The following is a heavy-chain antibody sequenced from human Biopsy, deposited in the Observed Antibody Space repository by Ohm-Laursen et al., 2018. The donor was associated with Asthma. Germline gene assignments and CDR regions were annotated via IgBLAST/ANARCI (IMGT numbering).Heavy chain of an antibody. J-gene: IGHJ6*02. CDR3: ASGPQWSGLDV. D-gene: IGHD2-8*01. CDR1: RGSFRGYV. Sequence: SDTLSLTCAYRGSFRGYVWTWIRQPPGKGLEWIGEIPQGGATTFNPSLKRRVTISIDPSKSQLSLRLTSMTAADTAVYYCASGPQWSGLDVWGQGTTVTVSS. CDR2: IPQGGAT. V-gene: IGHV4-34*01.